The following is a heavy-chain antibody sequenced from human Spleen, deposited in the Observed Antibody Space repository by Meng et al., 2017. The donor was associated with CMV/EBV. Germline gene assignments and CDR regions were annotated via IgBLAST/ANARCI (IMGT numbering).Heavy chain of an antibody. CDR3: AREYSSSWYRYYYYGMDV. CDR1: GYSISSGYY. Sequence: GSLRLSCTVSGYSISSGYYWGWIRQPPGKGLEWIGSIYHSGSTYYNPSLKSRVTISVDTSKNQFSLKLSSVTAADTAVYYCAREYSSSWYRYYYYGMDVWGQGTTVTVSS. J-gene: IGHJ6*02. CDR2: IYHSGST. V-gene: IGHV4-38-2*02. D-gene: IGHD6-13*01.